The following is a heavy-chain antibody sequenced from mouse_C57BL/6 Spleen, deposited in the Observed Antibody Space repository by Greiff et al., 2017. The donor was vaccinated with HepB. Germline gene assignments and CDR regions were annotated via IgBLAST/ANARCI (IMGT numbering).Heavy chain of an antibody. CDR1: GFTFSDYG. D-gene: IGHD1-1*01. CDR3: ARPDYYGSSSLDY. CDR2: ISSGSSTI. Sequence: EVQRVESGGGLVKPGGSLKLSCAASGFTFSDYGMHWVRQAPEKGLEWVAYISSGSSTIYYADTVKGRFTISRDNAKNTLFLQMTSLRSEDTAMYYCARPDYYGSSSLDYWGQGTSVTVSS. J-gene: IGHJ4*01. V-gene: IGHV5-17*01.